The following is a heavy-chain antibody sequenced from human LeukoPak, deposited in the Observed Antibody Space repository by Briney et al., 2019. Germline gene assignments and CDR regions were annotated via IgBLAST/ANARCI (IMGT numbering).Heavy chain of an antibody. CDR2: ISSSSSYI. D-gene: IGHD1-26*01. Sequence: PGGSLRLSCAASGFTFSCYSMNWVRQAPGKGLEWVSSISSSSSYIYYADSVKGRFTISRDNAKNSLYLQMNSLRAEDTAVYYCAKQEGVGATNWFDPWGQGTLVTVSS. CDR3: AKQEGVGATNWFDP. J-gene: IGHJ5*02. V-gene: IGHV3-21*01. CDR1: GFTFSCYS.